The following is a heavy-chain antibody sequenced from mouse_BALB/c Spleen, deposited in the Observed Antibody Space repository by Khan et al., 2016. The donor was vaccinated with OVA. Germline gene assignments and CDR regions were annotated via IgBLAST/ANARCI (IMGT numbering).Heavy chain of an antibody. D-gene: IGHD1-1*01. V-gene: IGHV3-2*02. CDR3: ARRYYYGRWYFDV. Sequence: EVQLQESGPGLVKPSQSLSLTCTVTGYSITSDYAWNWIRQLPGNKLEWMAYISYSGSTSYHPSLKSRVSITRDTSKNQFFLQLNSVTTEDTATXYCARRYYYGRWYFDVWGAGTTVTVSS. CDR2: ISYSGST. J-gene: IGHJ1*01. CDR1: GYSITSDYA.